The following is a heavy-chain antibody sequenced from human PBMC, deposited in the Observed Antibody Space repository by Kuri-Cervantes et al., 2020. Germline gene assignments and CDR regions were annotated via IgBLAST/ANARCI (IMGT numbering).Heavy chain of an antibody. Sequence: GESLKISCAASGFTFSDYYMSWIRQAPGKGLEWVSYISSSGSTIYDADSVKGRFTISRDNAKNSLYLQMNSLRAEDTAVYYCARKHYDFWPGRRNGMDVWGQGTTVTVSS. CDR3: ARKHYDFWPGRRNGMDV. CDR1: GFTFSDYY. D-gene: IGHD3-3*01. CDR2: ISSSGSTI. V-gene: IGHV3-11*01. J-gene: IGHJ6*02.